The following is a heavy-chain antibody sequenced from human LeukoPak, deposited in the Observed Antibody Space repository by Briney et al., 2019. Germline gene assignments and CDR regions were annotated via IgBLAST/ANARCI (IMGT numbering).Heavy chain of an antibody. D-gene: IGHD6-19*01. J-gene: IGHJ4*02. CDR1: GFTVSNNY. Sequence: GGSLRLSCAASGFTVSNNYMSWVRQAPGKGLEWVSVIYGGGNTYYADSVKGRFTISRDNSKNTLYLQMNSLRAEDTAVYYCARVFVSGSYYFDYWGQGTLVTASS. CDR3: ARVFVSGSYYFDY. CDR2: IYGGGNT. V-gene: IGHV3-53*01.